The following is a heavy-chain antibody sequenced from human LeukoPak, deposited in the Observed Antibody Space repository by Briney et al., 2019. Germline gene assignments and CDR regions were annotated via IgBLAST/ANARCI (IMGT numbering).Heavy chain of an antibody. V-gene: IGHV3-33*06. D-gene: IGHD3-10*01. CDR3: AKDLVLWFGELLSS. Sequence: GGSLRLSCAASGFTFSSYGMHWVRQAPGKGLEWVAVIWYDGSNKYYADSVKGRFTISRDNSKNTLYLQMNSLRAEDTAVYYCAKDLVLWFGELLSSWGQGTLVTVSS. CDR2: IWYDGSNK. CDR1: GFTFSSYG. J-gene: IGHJ5*02.